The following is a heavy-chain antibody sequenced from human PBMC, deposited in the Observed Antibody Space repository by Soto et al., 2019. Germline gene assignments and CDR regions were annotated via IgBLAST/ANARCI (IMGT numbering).Heavy chain of an antibody. V-gene: IGHV3-7*01. J-gene: IGHJ4*02. CDR3: ARDPSTSSASWYYFDY. CDR1: GFSFNSHW. Sequence: GGSLRLSCAASGFSFNSHWMHWVRQAPGKGLEWVANINQDGNERYYADSLKGRFTISRDNAKNSLFLQLNSLTAEDTAFYFCARDPSTSSASWYYFDYWGQGALVTVSS. D-gene: IGHD1-26*01. CDR2: INQDGNER.